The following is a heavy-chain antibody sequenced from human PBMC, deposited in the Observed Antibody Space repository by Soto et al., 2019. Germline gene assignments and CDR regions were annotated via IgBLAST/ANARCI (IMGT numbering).Heavy chain of an antibody. CDR1: GYTFTSYD. CDR2: MNPNSGNT. J-gene: IGHJ6*03. V-gene: IGHV1-8*01. CDR3: ARAYSSYDFWSGYYEFGYYYYMDV. D-gene: IGHD3-3*01. Sequence: ASVQVSCKASGYTFTSYDINWVRQATGQGLEWMGWMNPNSGNTGYAQKFQGRVTMTRNTSISTAYMELSSLRSEDTAVYYCARAYSSYDFWSGYYEFGYYYYMDVWGKGTTVTVSS.